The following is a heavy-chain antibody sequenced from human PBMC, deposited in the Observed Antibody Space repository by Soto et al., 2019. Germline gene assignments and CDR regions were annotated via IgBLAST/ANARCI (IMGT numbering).Heavy chain of an antibody. J-gene: IGHJ4*02. CDR1: GFTFSSYA. CDR2: ISYDGSNK. D-gene: IGHD3-16*01. V-gene: IGHV3-30-3*01. Sequence: QVQLVESGGGVVQPGRSLRLSCAASGFTFSSYAMHWVRQAPGKGLEWVAVISYDGSNKYYADSVKGRFTISRDNSKNTLYLQMNSLRAEDTAGYYCARESERGFDYWGQGTLVTVSS. CDR3: ARESERGFDY.